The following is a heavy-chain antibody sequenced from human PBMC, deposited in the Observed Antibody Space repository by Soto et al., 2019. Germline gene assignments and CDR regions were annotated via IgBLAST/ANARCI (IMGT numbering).Heavy chain of an antibody. CDR3: ARGGYSDYARGLDY. D-gene: IGHD4-17*01. Sequence: EVQLVESGGGLVQPGGALRLSCAASGFTFSSYWMHWVRQAPGTGLVWVSRINGDGSSTTYADSVKGRFAISRDNAKNTLYLQVNILRAEDTAVYYCARGGYSDYARGLDYWGQGTLVTVSS. CDR1: GFTFSSYW. CDR2: INGDGSST. J-gene: IGHJ4*02. V-gene: IGHV3-74*03.